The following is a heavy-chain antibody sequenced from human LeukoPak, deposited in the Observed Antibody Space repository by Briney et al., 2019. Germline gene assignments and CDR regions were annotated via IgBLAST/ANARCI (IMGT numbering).Heavy chain of an antibody. V-gene: IGHV4-59*01. D-gene: IGHD3-3*01. CDR1: GGSISSYY. J-gene: IGHJ4*02. CDR2: IYYSGST. CDR3: ARAPPYYDFWSGYYARGFFDY. Sequence: SETLSLTCTVSGGSISSYYWSWIRQPPGKGLEWIGYIYYSGSTNYNPSLKSRVTISADTSKNQFSLKLSSVTAADTAVYYCARAPPYYDFWSGYYARGFFDYWGQGTLVTVSS.